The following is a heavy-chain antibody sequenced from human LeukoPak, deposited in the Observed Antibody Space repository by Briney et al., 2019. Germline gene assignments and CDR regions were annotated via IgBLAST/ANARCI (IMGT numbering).Heavy chain of an antibody. Sequence: SETLSLTCTVSGGSISSYYWSWIRQRPGKGLEWIGYIYHSGSTYYNPSLKSRVTISVDRSKNQFSLKLSSVTAADTAVYYCARGVMVRYYDSSGYGDAFDIWGQGTMVTVSS. CDR3: ARGVMVRYYDSSGYGDAFDI. D-gene: IGHD3-22*01. CDR2: IYHSGST. J-gene: IGHJ3*02. V-gene: IGHV4-59*12. CDR1: GGSISSYY.